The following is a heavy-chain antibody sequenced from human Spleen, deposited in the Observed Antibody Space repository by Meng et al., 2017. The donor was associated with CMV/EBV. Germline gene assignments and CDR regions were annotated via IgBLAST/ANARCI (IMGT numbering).Heavy chain of an antibody. D-gene: IGHD3-16*02. J-gene: IGHJ4*02. CDR1: KAW. CDR2: IKSKTDGWTT. CDR3: TALFQNYDYVRGTNRYIDY. Sequence: KAWMSWVRQAPGKGLEWVGRIKSKTDGWTTDSAAPVKGRFTISRDDSKDTLYLHMNSLTAEDTAVYYCTALFQNYDYVRGTNRYIDYWGQGTLVTVSS. V-gene: IGHV3-15*01.